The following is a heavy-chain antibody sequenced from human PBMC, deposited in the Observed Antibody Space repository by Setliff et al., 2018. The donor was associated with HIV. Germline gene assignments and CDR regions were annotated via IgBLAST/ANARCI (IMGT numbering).Heavy chain of an antibody. CDR2: INAGNGDT. CDR1: GFTFSNYA. J-gene: IGHJ4*02. D-gene: IGHD3-16*01. CDR3: VKADVLLCDV. Sequence: ASVKVSCKTSGFTFSNYAIHWVRQAPGQGLEWMGWINAGNGDTNYALKFQGRVTFTTDTSVSTSYMELERLSADDTAIYYCVKADVLLCDVWGQGTLVTVSS. V-gene: IGHV1-3*01.